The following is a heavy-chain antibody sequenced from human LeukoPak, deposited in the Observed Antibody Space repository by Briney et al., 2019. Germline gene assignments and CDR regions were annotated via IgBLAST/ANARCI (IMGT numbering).Heavy chain of an antibody. D-gene: IGHD3-10*01. V-gene: IGHV1-46*01. Sequence: ASVKVSCTASGYTFTIYFMHWVRQAPGQGLEWRGIINPSGGSHSYAQKFWGRVTLTRDTSTSTVYMELTSLRSEDTAVYYCAREGPGTGKYFDYWGQGTLVT. CDR1: GYTFTIYF. CDR2: INPSGGSH. J-gene: IGHJ4*02. CDR3: AREGPGTGKYFDY.